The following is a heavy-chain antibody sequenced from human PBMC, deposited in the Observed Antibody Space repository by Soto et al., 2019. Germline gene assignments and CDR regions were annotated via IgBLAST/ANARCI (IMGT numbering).Heavy chain of an antibody. D-gene: IGHD6-13*01. J-gene: IGHJ6*02. CDR2: INSDGSST. Sequence: GGSLRLSCAASGFTFSSYWMHWVHQAPGKGLVWVSRINSDGSSTSYADSVKGRFTISRDNAKNTLYLQMNSLRAEDTAVYYCARGASSSWYLQHYYYGMDVWGQGTTVTVSS. CDR1: GFTFSSYW. CDR3: ARGASSSWYLQHYYYGMDV. V-gene: IGHV3-74*01.